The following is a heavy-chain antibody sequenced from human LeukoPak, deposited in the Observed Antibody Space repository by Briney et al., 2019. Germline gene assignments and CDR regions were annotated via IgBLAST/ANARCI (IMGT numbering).Heavy chain of an antibody. Sequence: PGGSLRLSCAASGFTFSSYWMHRVRQAPGKGLVWVSRINSDASSTSYADSVKGRFTISRDNAKNTLYLQMNSLRAEDTAVYYCARDRDYDLFDYWGQGTLVAVSS. D-gene: IGHD3-22*01. CDR2: INSDASST. CDR3: ARDRDYDLFDY. CDR1: GFTFSSYW. J-gene: IGHJ4*02. V-gene: IGHV3-74*01.